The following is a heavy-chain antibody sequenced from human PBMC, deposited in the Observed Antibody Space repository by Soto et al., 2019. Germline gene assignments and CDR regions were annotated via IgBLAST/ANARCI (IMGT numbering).Heavy chain of an antibody. CDR1: GYSFTNHG. CDR3: ARYRTSRENEPPQPCFAMDA. CDR2: ISTYNGNT. D-gene: IGHD1-1*01. Sequence: QVHLVQSGAEGKRPGASVKVSCEASGYSFTNHGISWVRQDPGQGLEWMGWISTYNGNTGFAQKLADRFTITTDTSTRTAYMELRILTSDDTAMYFCARYRTSRENEPPQPCFAMDAWGQGTTVTVSS. J-gene: IGHJ6*02. V-gene: IGHV1-18*01.